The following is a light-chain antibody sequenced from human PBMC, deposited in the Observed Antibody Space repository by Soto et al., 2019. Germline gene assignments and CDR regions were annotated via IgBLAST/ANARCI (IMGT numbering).Light chain of an antibody. V-gene: IGKV4-1*01. CDR2: WAS. CDR1: QRPLSRSDNKDF. Sequence: DIVLSQYIDSPAASLGERATIDCDSIQRPLSRSDNKDFIAWFQQKPGQPPKPIIYWASTRESGVPDRFSGSGSGTDFTLTISSLQAEDVAVYYCQHFYNSPIPFGQGTRLAI. J-gene: IGKJ5*01. CDR3: QHFYNSPIP.